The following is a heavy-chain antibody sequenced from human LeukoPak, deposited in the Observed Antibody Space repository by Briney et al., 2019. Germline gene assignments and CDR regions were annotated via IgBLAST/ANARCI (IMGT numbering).Heavy chain of an antibody. Sequence: ASVKVSCKASGYTFTDYYIHWVQQAPGKGLEWMGRVDPEDGGTIYAENFQGRVTITADTSTDTANMELSSLRFEDTAVYYCATVTPTTSNWGQGTLVTVSS. CDR3: ATVTPTTSN. D-gene: IGHD1-14*01. CDR1: GYTFTDYY. CDR2: VDPEDGGT. V-gene: IGHV1-69-2*01. J-gene: IGHJ4*02.